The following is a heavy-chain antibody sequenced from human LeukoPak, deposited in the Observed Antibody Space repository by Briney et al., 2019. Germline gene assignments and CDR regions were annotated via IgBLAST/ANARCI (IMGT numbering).Heavy chain of an antibody. CDR2: IIPIFGTG. Sequence: SVNVSCKASGGTFSSYAISWVRQAPGQGLEWMGGIIPIFGTGNYAQKFQGRVTITADESTSTAYMELSSLRSEDTAVYYCAREGHDYRGYSGYLNPGIDYWGQGTLVTVSS. J-gene: IGHJ4*02. V-gene: IGHV1-69*13. D-gene: IGHD5-12*01. CDR3: AREGHDYRGYSGYLNPGIDY. CDR1: GGTFSSYA.